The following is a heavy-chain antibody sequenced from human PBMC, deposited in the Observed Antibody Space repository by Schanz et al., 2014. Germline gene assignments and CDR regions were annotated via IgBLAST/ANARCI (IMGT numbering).Heavy chain of an antibody. V-gene: IGHV3-48*01. J-gene: IGHJ6*04. D-gene: IGHD2-2*01. Sequence: EVRLVESGGDLVKPGGSLRLSCEASGFTFSNYGMNWVRQAPEKGLEWVSYISSSSGTIYYADSVKGRFTISRDNAKNLLYLQMNGLRAEDTAVYFCARDLSSLIQGDVWGKGTTVTVSS. CDR2: ISSSSGTI. CDR3: ARDLSSLIQGDV. CDR1: GFTFSNYG.